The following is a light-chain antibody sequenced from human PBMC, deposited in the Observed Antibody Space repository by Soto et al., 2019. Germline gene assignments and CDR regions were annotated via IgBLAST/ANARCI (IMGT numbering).Light chain of an antibody. CDR3: LLSYSDGYVI. V-gene: IGLV7-46*01. CDR2: DTY. Sequence: QAVVTQEPSLTVSPGETVTLTCGSSTGAVTSDHFPYWFQQKPGQAPKTLIYDTYNRHSWTPARFSGSLLGGKAALTLSGAQPEDEADYYCLLSYSDGYVIFGGGTKLTVL. J-gene: IGLJ2*01. CDR1: TGAVTSDHF.